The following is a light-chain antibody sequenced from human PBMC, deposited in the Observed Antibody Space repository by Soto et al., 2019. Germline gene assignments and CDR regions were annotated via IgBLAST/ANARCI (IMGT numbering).Light chain of an antibody. J-gene: IGKJ4*01. CDR3: QQYGTSRP. Sequence: ENVLAQSPGTLSLSPGERATLSCRASQSISSTYLAWYQQKPGQAPRLLIYGASSRATGIPDRFSGSGSGTDFSLTISRLEPEDFAVYYCQQYGTSRPFGGGTKVDIK. V-gene: IGKV3-20*01. CDR2: GAS. CDR1: QSISSTY.